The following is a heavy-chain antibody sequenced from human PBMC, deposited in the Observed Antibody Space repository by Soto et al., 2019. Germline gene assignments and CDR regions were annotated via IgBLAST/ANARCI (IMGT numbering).Heavy chain of an antibody. CDR2: IYYSGNT. Sequence: QLQLQESGPGLVKPSETLSLTCTVSGGSVSSSSYYWGWIRQPPGKGLEWIGSIYYSGNTYYNPSLKSRVTISVDTSKNQFSLKLSSVTAADTAVYSCARHAGGYRSSWWSSEGFDYWGQGTLVTVAS. CDR1: GGSVSSSSYY. J-gene: IGHJ4*02. V-gene: IGHV4-39*01. CDR3: ARHAGGYRSSWWSSEGFDY. D-gene: IGHD6-13*01.